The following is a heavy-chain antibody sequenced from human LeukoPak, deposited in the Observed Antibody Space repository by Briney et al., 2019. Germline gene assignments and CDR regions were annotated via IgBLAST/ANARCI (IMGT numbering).Heavy chain of an antibody. D-gene: IGHD3-22*01. CDR1: GFTFNNYA. V-gene: IGHV3-30*02. CDR2: IRYDGSNK. Sequence: PGGSLRLSCAASGFTFNNYAMSWVRQAPGKGLEWVAFIRYDGSNKYYADSVKGRFTISRDNSKKTLYLQMNSLRPEDTAVYYCAKDFSVYYYDSRVLDYWGQGTLVTVSS. CDR3: AKDFSVYYYDSRVLDY. J-gene: IGHJ4*02.